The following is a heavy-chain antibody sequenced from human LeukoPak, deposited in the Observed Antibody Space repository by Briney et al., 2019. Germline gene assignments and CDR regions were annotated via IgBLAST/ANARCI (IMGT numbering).Heavy chain of an antibody. V-gene: IGHV4-4*07. CDR2: IYPSGST. CDR1: GVSISSYY. J-gene: IGHJ4*02. Sequence: SETLSLTCTVSGVSISSYYWSWIRQPAGKGMEWIGRIYPSGSTNYNPSLESRVTMSVDTSKNQFSLKLSSVTAADTAVYYCARDRGNSWYFDSWGQGTLVTVSS. D-gene: IGHD6-13*01. CDR3: ARDRGNSWYFDS.